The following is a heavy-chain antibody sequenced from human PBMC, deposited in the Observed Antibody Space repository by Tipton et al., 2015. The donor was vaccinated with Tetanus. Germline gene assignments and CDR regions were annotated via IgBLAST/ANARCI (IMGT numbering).Heavy chain of an antibody. J-gene: IGHJ5*01. CDR2: IRSDGSNT. CDR3: AKVRGRLRYSFDS. D-gene: IGHD1-26*01. Sequence: LSLTCTVSGGSMSGGFYWSWIRQAPGKGLAWVSRIRSDGSNTIYADSVKGRFTISRDDSKNTLYLHMTSLRAEDTAVYYCAKVRGRLRYSFDSWGQGTLVTVSS. V-gene: IGHV3-74*01. CDR1: GGSMSGGFYW.